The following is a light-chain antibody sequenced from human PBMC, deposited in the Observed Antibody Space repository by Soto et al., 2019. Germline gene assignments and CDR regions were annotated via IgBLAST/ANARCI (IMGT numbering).Light chain of an antibody. Sequence: QSALTQPASVCGSPGQSINISCTGTSSDVGGYNYVSWYQQHPGKAPKLMIYAVSNRPSGVSNRFSGSKSGNTASLTISGLQAEDEADYYCSSYTSSSTLLFGGGTKLTVL. V-gene: IGLV2-14*01. CDR3: SSYTSSSTLL. J-gene: IGLJ2*01. CDR2: AVS. CDR1: SSDVGGYNY.